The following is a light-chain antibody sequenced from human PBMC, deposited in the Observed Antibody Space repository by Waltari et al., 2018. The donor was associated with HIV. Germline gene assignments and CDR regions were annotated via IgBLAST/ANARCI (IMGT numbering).Light chain of an antibody. Sequence: QSALTQPPSTSGTPGQTVTIPCSGSSSNIGDNYVSWYQQPPGTAPKLPTYRNSQRPSGVRDRFSGSKSGTSASLAINELRSEDEAEYHCAAWDDSLSGWVFGGGTNLTVL. CDR1: SSNIGDNY. J-gene: IGLJ3*02. V-gene: IGLV1-47*01. CDR3: AAWDDSLSGWV. CDR2: RNS.